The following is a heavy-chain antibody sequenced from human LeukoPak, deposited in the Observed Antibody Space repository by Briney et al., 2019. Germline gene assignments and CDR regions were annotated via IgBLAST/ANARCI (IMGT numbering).Heavy chain of an antibody. V-gene: IGHV4-34*08. D-gene: IGHD2-21*02. CDR1: GFTFSVYF. Sequence: GSLRLSCAASGFTFSVYFMGWVRQAPGKGLEWIGEINHSGSTNYNPSLKSRVTISVDTSKNQFSLKLSSVTAADTAVYYCAPLGGGDPEIFDYWGQGTLVTVSS. CDR3: APLGGGDPEIFDY. J-gene: IGHJ4*02. CDR2: INHSGST.